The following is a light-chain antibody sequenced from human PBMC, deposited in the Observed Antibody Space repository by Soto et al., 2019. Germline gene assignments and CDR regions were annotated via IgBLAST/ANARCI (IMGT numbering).Light chain of an antibody. CDR1: QSVSDNH. V-gene: IGKV3-20*01. J-gene: IGKJ4*01. CDR2: GAS. Sequence: ESVLTQSPGTLSLSPGERATLSCRTSQSVSDNHLAWYQQKPGQAHRLLIFGASSRATCIPDRFSGSGSGTDFTLTISRLEPADSAVYYCQQDGISFGGGTKVEIK. CDR3: QQDGIS.